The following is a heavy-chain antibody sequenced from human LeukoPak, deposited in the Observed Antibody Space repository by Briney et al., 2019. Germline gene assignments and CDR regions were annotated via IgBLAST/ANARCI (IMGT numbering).Heavy chain of an antibody. CDR3: ARGYYDFWSGYYYYFDY. D-gene: IGHD3-3*01. V-gene: IGHV1-18*01. Sequence: ASVKVSCKASGYTFTSYGISWVRQAPGQGLEWMGWISAYNGNTNYAPKLQGRVTMTTDTSTSTAYMELRSLRSDDTAVYYCARGYYDFWSGYYYYFDYWGQGTLVTVSS. CDR1: GYTFTSYG. CDR2: ISAYNGNT. J-gene: IGHJ4*02.